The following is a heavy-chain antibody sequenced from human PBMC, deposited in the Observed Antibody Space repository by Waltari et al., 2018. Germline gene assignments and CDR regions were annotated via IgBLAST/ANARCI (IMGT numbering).Heavy chain of an antibody. CDR3: ARGLRYCSGGSCYSGAFDI. Sequence: QVQLQQWGAGLLKPSETLSLTCAVYGGSFSGYYWSWIRQPPGKGLEWIGEINHSGSTNYNPSLKSRGTISVDTSKNQFSLKLSSVTAADTAVYYCARGLRYCSGGSCYSGAFDIWGQGTMVTVSS. V-gene: IGHV4-34*01. D-gene: IGHD2-15*01. CDR1: GGSFSGYY. J-gene: IGHJ3*02. CDR2: INHSGST.